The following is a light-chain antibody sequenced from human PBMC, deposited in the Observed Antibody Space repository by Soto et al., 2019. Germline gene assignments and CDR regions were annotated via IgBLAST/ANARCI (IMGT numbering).Light chain of an antibody. Sequence: DVQMTQSPSSLSASVGDSLTLTCRASQTVTSYLNWYQQKPGKAPKLLIYAASTVQSGVPSRFSGSGSGTEFTLTIISLQPEDFATYYCQQSYRFPKTFGRGTKVEVK. CDR1: QTVTSY. CDR3: QQSYRFPKT. CDR2: AAS. J-gene: IGKJ1*01. V-gene: IGKV1-39*01.